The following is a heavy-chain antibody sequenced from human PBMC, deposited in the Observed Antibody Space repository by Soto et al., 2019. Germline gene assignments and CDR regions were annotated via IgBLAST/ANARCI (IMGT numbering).Heavy chain of an antibody. Sequence: GESLKISCKGSGYSFSSYWISWVRQMPGKGLEWMGRIDPSDSYTNYSPSFQGHVTISADKSISTAYLQWSRLKASDTAMYYCVNTVAEAFDIGGQGTMVTVSS. CDR3: VNTVAEAFDI. CDR1: GYSFSSYW. J-gene: IGHJ3*02. CDR2: IDPSDSYT. D-gene: IGHD5-12*01. V-gene: IGHV5-10-1*01.